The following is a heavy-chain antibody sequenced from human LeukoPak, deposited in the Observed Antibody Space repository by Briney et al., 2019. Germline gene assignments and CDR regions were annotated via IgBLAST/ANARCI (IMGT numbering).Heavy chain of an antibody. CDR2: IYSGGST. CDR3: ATALNFPLDY. CDR1: GFTVSSNY. J-gene: IGHJ4*02. Sequence: GGSLRLSCAASGFTVSSNYMSWVRQAPGKGLEWVSVIYSGGSTYYADSEKGRFTISRDNSKNTLYLQMNSLRAEDTAVYYCATALNFPLDYWSQGTLVTVSS. V-gene: IGHV3-53*01. D-gene: IGHD1-7*01.